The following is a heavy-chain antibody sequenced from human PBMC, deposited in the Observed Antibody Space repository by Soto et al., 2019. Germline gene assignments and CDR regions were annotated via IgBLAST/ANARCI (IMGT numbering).Heavy chain of an antibody. V-gene: IGHV1-69*13. Sequence: GASVKVSCTASGGIFSTYAISWLRRAPGQGLEWMGGIIPIFGTPNYAQRFQGRVTITADESTSTAYMELSRLRSEDTAVYYCARDRDDYGSGNYYNRIDFWGQGTLVTVSS. CDR1: GGIFSTYA. D-gene: IGHD3-10*01. J-gene: IGHJ4*02. CDR3: ARDRDDYGSGNYYNRIDF. CDR2: IIPIFGTP.